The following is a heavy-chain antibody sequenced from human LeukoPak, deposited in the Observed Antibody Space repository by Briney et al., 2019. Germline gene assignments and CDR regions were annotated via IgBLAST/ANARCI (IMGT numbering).Heavy chain of an antibody. CDR2: VSGSGDTT. D-gene: IGHD3-10*01. Sequence: GGSLRLSCGASGFTFSNYAMNWVRQAPGKGLEWVSAVSGSGDTTYYADSVKGRFTISRDNFNNTLFLQMNSLRAEDAALYYCANEIRPGWFGLWDYWGQGTLVTVSS. CDR1: GFTFSNYA. CDR3: ANEIRPGWFGLWDY. J-gene: IGHJ4*02. V-gene: IGHV3-23*01.